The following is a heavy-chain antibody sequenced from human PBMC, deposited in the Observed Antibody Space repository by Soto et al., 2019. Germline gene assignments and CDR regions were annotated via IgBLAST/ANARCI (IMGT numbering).Heavy chain of an antibody. CDR3: ARAVGGPTSNLDS. D-gene: IGHD3-16*01. J-gene: IGHJ4*02. V-gene: IGHV1-3*05. CDR1: GYTFTNYA. CDR2: INAGNGNT. Sequence: QVQLVQSGAEEKKPGASVKVSCKASGYTFTNYAMHWVRQAPGQRLEWMGWINAGNGNTKYSQKFQGRVTITRDTSEITAYMELSSLRSEDTAVYYCARAVGGPTSNLDSWGQGTLVTGYS.